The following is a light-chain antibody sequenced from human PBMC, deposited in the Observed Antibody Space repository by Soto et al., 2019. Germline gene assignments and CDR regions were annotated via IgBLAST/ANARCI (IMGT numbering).Light chain of an antibody. CDR1: SSNIGAGYN. Sequence: QSVPTQPPSVSGAPGQRVTISCTGSSSNIGAGYNVHWYQQLPGTAPKLLIYGNSNRPSGVPDRFSGSKSGTSASLAITGLQAEDEADYYCQSYDSSLGGWVFGGGTKVTVL. V-gene: IGLV1-40*01. J-gene: IGLJ3*02. CDR3: QSYDSSLGGWV. CDR2: GNS.